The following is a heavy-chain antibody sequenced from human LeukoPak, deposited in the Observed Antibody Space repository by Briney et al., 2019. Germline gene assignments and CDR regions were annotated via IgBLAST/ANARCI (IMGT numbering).Heavy chain of an antibody. V-gene: IGHV1-2*06. CDR3: ARDVSGISSATDTFDM. J-gene: IGHJ3*02. Sequence: ASVKVSCKASGYTFTAYYMHWVRQAPGQGLEWVGRINPNSGDTNYARKFQGRVTMTRDTSISTVYMELTGLRSDDTAVYYCARDVSGISSATDTFDMWGQGTVVTVSS. CDR1: GYTFTAYY. D-gene: IGHD1-14*01. CDR2: INPNSGDT.